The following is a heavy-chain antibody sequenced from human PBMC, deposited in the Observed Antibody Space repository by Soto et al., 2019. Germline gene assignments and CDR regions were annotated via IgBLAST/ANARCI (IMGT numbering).Heavy chain of an antibody. V-gene: IGHV1-3*01. CDR3: ARVGSSWFYDAFDI. Sequence: ASVKVSCKASGYTFTTYYIHWVRQAPGQGLEWMGWINAGNGNTKYSQKFQGRVTITRDTSASTAYMELSSLRSEDTAVYYCARVGSSWFYDAFDIWGQGTMVTVSS. J-gene: IGHJ3*02. CDR2: INAGNGNT. CDR1: GYTFTTYY. D-gene: IGHD6-13*01.